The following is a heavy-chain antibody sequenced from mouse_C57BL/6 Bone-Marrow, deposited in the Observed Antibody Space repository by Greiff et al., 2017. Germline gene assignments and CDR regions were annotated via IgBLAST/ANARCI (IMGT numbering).Heavy chain of an antibody. V-gene: IGHV14-4*01. CDR2: IDPENGDT. J-gene: IGHJ1*03. CDR3: TTGTVVADWYFDV. CDR1: GFNIKDDY. Sequence: EVQLQQSGAELVRPGASVKLSCTASGFNIKDDYMHWVKQRPEQGLEWIGWIDPENGDTEYASKFQGKATITAVTSSNTAYLQLSSLTSEDTAVYYCTTGTVVADWYFDVWGTGTTVTVSS. D-gene: IGHD1-1*01.